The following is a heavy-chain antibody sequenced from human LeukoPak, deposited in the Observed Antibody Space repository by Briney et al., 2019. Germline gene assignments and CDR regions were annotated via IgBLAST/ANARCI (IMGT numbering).Heavy chain of an antibody. Sequence: GGSLRLSCAASGFTFSNYDMHWVRQATGKGLEWVSVIGTAGDTYYRGSVKGRFTISRENAKNSLYLQMNSLRAGDTAVYYCARGDGYNGNWFFDLWGRGTLVTVSS. V-gene: IGHV3-13*01. CDR1: GFTFSNYD. CDR2: IGTAGDT. J-gene: IGHJ2*01. CDR3: ARGDGYNGNWFFDL. D-gene: IGHD5-24*01.